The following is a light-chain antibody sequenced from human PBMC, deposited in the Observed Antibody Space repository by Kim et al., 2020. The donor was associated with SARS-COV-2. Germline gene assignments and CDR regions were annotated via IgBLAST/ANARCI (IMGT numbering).Light chain of an antibody. CDR2: GAS. CDR1: QSVSNNF. CDR3: QQYGRLPFA. J-gene: IGKJ2*01. Sequence: LSPGERAPLSCRASQSVSNNFLGWYQQKPGQAPRLLISGASSRATGIPDMFSGSGSGTDFTLTINRLEPEDFAVYYCQQYGRLPFAFGQGTKLEI. V-gene: IGKV3-20*01.